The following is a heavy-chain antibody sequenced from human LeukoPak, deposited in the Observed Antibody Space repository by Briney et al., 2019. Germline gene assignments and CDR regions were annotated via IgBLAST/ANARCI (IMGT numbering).Heavy chain of an antibody. D-gene: IGHD4-11*01. CDR1: GGSISSGSYY. V-gene: IGHV4-61*02. CDR3: ARARPYSNYYYYMDV. J-gene: IGHJ6*03. CDR2: IYTSGST. Sequence: SQTLSLTCTVSGGSISSGSYYWSWIRQPAGKGLEWIGRIYTSGSTNYNPSLKSRVTISVDTSKNQFSLKLSSVTAADTAVYYCARARPYSNYYYYMDVWGKGTTVIVSS.